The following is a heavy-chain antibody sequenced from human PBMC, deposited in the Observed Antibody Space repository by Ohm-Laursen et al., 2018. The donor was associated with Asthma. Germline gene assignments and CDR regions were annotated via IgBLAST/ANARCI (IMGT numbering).Heavy chain of an antibody. CDR3: ARDRDSSYYYYGMDV. D-gene: IGHD6-13*01. CDR2: ISAYNGNT. Sequence: GASVKVSCKASGYTFTSYGISWVRQAPGQGLEWMGRISAYNGNTNYAQKLQGRVTLTTDTSTSIAYMELRSLRSGDTAVYYCARDRDSSYYYYGMDVWGQGTTVTVSS. J-gene: IGHJ6*02. V-gene: IGHV1-18*01. CDR1: GYTFTSYG.